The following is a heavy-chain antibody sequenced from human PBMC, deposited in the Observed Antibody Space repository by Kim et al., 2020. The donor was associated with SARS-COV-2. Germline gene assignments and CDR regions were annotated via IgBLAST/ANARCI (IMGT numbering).Heavy chain of an antibody. Sequence: SETLSLTCAVYGGSFSGYYWSWIRQPPGKGLEWIGEINHSGSTNYNPSLKSRVTISVDTSKNQFSLKLSSVTAADTAVYYCARVLAGYFDLWGRGTLVTV. D-gene: IGHD3-3*02. CDR3: ARVLAGYFDL. CDR2: INHSGST. CDR1: GGSFSGYY. V-gene: IGHV4-34*01. J-gene: IGHJ2*01.